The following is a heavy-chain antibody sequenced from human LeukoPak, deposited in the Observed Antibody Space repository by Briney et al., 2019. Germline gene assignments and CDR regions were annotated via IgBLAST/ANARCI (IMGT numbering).Heavy chain of an antibody. CDR3: VREATGYSFADY. CDR1: GFTFSNFA. CDR2: LNGDNT. V-gene: IGHV3-23*01. J-gene: IGHJ4*02. Sequence: GGSLRLSCAASGFTFSNFAMSWIRQAPGKGLEWVSALNGDNTYYADSVKGRFTVSRDNSKNTLYLQMNSLTAEDTAVYYCVREATGYSFADYWGQGTLVSVSS. D-gene: IGHD1-26*01.